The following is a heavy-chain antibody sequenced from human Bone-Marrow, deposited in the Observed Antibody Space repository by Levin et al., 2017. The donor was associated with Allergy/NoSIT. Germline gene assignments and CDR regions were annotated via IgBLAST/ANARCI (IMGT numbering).Heavy chain of an antibody. CDR2: ISGSGSST. CDR1: GFTFRTYA. D-gene: IGHD2-15*01. V-gene: IGHV3-23*01. J-gene: IGHJ4*02. Sequence: GESLKISCAASGFTFRTYAMSWVRQAPGKGLEWVSGISGSGSSTYHADSVKGRLTSSRDNSKNTLFLHMNSLRAEDTAIYYCAKGCSDESCYLNSWGQGTLVTVSS. CDR3: AKGCSDESCYLNS.